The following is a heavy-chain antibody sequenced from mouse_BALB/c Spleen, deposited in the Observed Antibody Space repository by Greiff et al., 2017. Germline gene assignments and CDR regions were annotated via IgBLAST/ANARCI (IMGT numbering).Heavy chain of an antibody. CDR1: GFAFSSYD. D-gene: IGHD1-1*01. J-gene: IGHJ2*01. CDR3: ARCITTVPFDY. V-gene: IGHV5-12-1*01. Sequence: EVQVVESGGGLVKPGGSLKLSCAASGFAFSSYDMSWVRQTPEKRLEWVAYISSGGGSTYYPDTVKGRFTISRDNAKNTLYLQMSSLKSEDTAMYYCARCITTVPFDYWGQGTTLTVSS. CDR2: ISSGGGST.